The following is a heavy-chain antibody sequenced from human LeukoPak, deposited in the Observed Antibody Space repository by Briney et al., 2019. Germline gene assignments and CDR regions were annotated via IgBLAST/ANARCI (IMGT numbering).Heavy chain of an antibody. J-gene: IGHJ4*02. CDR3: ARIRYCGGISCYYIDY. V-gene: IGHV1-2*02. D-gene: IGHD2-2*01. CDR2: IDPNTGDS. CDR1: EYTFTGYY. Sequence: ASVKVSCKASEYTFTGYYIHWVRQAPGQGLEGMGWIDPNTGDSNYVQKFQGRVTMTRDTSISTAYMELSRLRSDDTAFYYCARIRYCGGISCYYIDYWGQGTLVTVSA.